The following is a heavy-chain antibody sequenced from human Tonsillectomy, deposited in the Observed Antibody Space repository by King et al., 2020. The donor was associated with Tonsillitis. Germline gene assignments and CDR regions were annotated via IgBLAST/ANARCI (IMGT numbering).Heavy chain of an antibody. CDR3: AREQYYHSSGYLDY. V-gene: IGHV3-30*01. Sequence: VQPVESGGGVVQPGRSLRLSCAASGFTFSSYAMHWVRQAPGKGLEWLAVISYDGSNKYYADSVKGRFTISRDNSKNTLYLQMNSLRAEDTAVYYCAREQYYHSSGYLDYWGQGTLVTVAS. CDR2: ISYDGSNK. CDR1: GFTFSSYA. J-gene: IGHJ4*02. D-gene: IGHD3-22*01.